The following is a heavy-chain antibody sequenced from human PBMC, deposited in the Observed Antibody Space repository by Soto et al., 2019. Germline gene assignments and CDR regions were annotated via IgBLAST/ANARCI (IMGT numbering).Heavy chain of an antibody. D-gene: IGHD2-21*02. Sequence: EVQLLESGGGLVQPGGSLRLSCAASGFTFSSYAMSWVRQAPGKGLEWVSAISGSGGSTYYADSVKGRFTISRDNSKNTLYLQMNSLRAEDTAVYYCATNERGLVTFDYWGQGTLVTVSS. CDR2: ISGSGGST. CDR1: GFTFSSYA. CDR3: ATNERGLVTFDY. V-gene: IGHV3-23*01. J-gene: IGHJ4*02.